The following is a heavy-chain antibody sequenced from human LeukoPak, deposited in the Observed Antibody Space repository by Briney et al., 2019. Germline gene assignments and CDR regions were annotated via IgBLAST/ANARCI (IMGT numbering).Heavy chain of an antibody. V-gene: IGHV3-23*01. J-gene: IGHJ4*02. CDR3: AKVASSGSQYYFDY. CDR2: ISNSGTST. D-gene: IGHD3-22*01. CDR1: GFTFSGYA. Sequence: GSLRLSCAASGFTFSGYAMTWVRQAPGKGLEWVSGISNSGTSTYYVDSVKGRFTISRDNSKNTLYLQMISLRAEDTAVNYCAKVASSGSQYYFDYWGQGTLVTVSS.